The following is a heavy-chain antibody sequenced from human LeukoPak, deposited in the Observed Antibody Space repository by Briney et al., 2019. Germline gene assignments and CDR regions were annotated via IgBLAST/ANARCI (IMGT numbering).Heavy chain of an antibody. J-gene: IGHJ4*02. CDR2: IYYSGST. CDR3: ARCTVTTQYFYY. D-gene: IGHD4-17*01. CDR1: GGSITTYH. Sequence: PSETLSLTCTVSGGSITTYHWSWLRQPPGKGLEWIGYIYYSGSTNYNPSLKSRVTMSVDTSNNQFSLKLSSVTAADTALYFCARCTVTTQYFYYWGQGTLVTVSS. V-gene: IGHV4-59*01.